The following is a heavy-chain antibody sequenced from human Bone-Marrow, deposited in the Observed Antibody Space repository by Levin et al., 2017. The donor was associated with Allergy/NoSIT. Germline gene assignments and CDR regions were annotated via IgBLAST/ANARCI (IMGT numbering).Heavy chain of an antibody. CDR2: IGTAGDT. J-gene: IGHJ6*02. CDR1: GFTFSSYD. V-gene: IGHV3-13*01. CDR3: ARGHPHYYYYGMDV. Sequence: QPGGSLRLSCAASGFTFSSYDMHWVRQATGKGLEWVSAIGTAGDTYYPGSVKGRFTISRENAKNSLYLQMNSLRAGDTAVYYCARGHPHYYYYGMDVWGQGTTVTVSS.